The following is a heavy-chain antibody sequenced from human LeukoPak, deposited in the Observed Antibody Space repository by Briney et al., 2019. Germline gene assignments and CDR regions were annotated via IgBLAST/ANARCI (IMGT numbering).Heavy chain of an antibody. V-gene: IGHV3-30-3*01. D-gene: IGHD5-24*01. J-gene: IGHJ3*02. CDR3: AKDLHRWAFDI. CDR2: ISYDGSNK. Sequence: GGSLRLSCAASGFTFSSYAMHWVRQAPGKGLEWVAVISYDGSNKYYADSVKGRFTISRDNSKNTLYLQMNSLRAEDTAVYYCAKDLHRWAFDIWGQGTMVTVSS. CDR1: GFTFSSYA.